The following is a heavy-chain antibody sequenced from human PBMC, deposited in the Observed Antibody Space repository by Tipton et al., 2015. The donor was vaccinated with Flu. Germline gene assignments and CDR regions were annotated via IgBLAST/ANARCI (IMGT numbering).Heavy chain of an antibody. D-gene: IGHD5-24*01. CDR3: ARDARDGYNGYDAFDI. CDR2: ISSSSSYI. J-gene: IGHJ3*02. V-gene: IGHV3-21*01. CDR1: GFTFSSYS. Sequence: GSLRLSCAASGFTFSSYSMNWVRQAPGKGLEWVSSISSSSSYIYYADSVKGRFTISRDNAKNSLYLQMNSLRAEDTAVYYCARDARDGYNGYDAFDIWGQGTMVTVSS.